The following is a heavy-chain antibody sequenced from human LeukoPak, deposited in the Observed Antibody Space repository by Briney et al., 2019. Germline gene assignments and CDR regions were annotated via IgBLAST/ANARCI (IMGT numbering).Heavy chain of an antibody. CDR2: ISYDGSNK. D-gene: IGHD6-13*01. Sequence: GRSLRLSCAASGFTFSSYAMHWVRQAPGKGLEWVAVISYDGSNKYYADSVKGRFTISRDNSKNTLYLQMNSLRAEDTAVYYCARGGIAAAGRVTPFDYWGQGTLVTVSS. CDR3: ARGGIAAAGRVTPFDY. V-gene: IGHV3-30-3*01. J-gene: IGHJ4*02. CDR1: GFTFSSYA.